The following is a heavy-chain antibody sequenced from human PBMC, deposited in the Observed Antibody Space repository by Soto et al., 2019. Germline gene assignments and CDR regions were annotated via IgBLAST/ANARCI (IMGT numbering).Heavy chain of an antibody. CDR3: ARGRYDFWSGYYSGASELDY. D-gene: IGHD3-3*01. CDR2: INHSGST. CDR1: GGSFSGYY. J-gene: IGHJ4*02. Sequence: SETLSLTCAVYGGSFSGYYWSWIRQPPGKGLEWIGEINHSGSTNYNPSLKSRVTISVDTSKNQFSLKLSSVTAADTAVYYCARGRYDFWSGYYSGASELDYWGQGTLVTVSS. V-gene: IGHV4-34*01.